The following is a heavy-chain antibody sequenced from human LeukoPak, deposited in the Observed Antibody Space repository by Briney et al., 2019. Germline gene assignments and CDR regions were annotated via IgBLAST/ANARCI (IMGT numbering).Heavy chain of an antibody. J-gene: IGHJ4*02. CDR2: ISYDGSNK. Sequence: PGGSLRLSCAASGFTFSSYAMHWVRQAPGKGLEWVAVISYDGSNKYYADSVKGRFTISRDNSKNTLYLQMNSLRAEDTAVYYCAKDRSSSWQGGYFDYWGQGTLVTVSS. CDR1: GFTFSSYA. D-gene: IGHD6-13*01. CDR3: AKDRSSSWQGGYFDY. V-gene: IGHV3-30-3*01.